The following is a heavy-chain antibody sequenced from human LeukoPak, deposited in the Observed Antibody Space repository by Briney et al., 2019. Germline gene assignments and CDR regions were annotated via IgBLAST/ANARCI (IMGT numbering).Heavy chain of an antibody. D-gene: IGHD3-16*01. CDR2: INSDGSTT. J-gene: IGHJ4*02. CDR1: GFTFGSSW. CDR3: ARERGDQTDY. V-gene: IGHV3-74*01. Sequence: GGSLRLSCAASGFTFGSSWMHWVRQAPGKGLVWVSRINSDGSTTGYADSVKGRFTISRDNTKNTLYLQMNSLRAEDTAVYYCARERGDQTDYWGQGTLVTVSS.